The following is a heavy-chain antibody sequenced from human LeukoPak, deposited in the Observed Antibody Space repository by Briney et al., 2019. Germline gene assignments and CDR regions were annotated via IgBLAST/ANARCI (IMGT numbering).Heavy chain of an antibody. CDR1: GFTFSSYW. CDR3: AREAYYDILTGYSGRDPFDP. Sequence: PGGSLRLSCAASGFTFSSYWMSWVRQAPGKGLEWVANIKQDGSEKYYVDSVKGRFTISRDNAKNSLYLQMNSLRAEDTAVYYCAREAYYDILTGYSGRDPFDPWGQGTLVTVSS. CDR2: IKQDGSEK. J-gene: IGHJ5*02. D-gene: IGHD3-9*01. V-gene: IGHV3-7*04.